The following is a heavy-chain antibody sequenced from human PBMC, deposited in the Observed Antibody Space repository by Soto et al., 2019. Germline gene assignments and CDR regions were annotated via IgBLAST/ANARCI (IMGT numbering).Heavy chain of an antibody. V-gene: IGHV4-39*01. CDR1: GGSISSSGYF. CDR2: VRYSGST. J-gene: IGHJ3*02. D-gene: IGHD1-26*01. Sequence: QLQLQESGPGLVKPSETLSLTCTVSGGSISSSGYFWGWIRQSPEKGLEWIGTVRYSGSTYYHPSLQRRVTISLDTSTNQFSLKLSSVTAADTAVYYCARHDDSGSFINGFDIWGQGTMVTVS. CDR3: ARHDDSGSFINGFDI.